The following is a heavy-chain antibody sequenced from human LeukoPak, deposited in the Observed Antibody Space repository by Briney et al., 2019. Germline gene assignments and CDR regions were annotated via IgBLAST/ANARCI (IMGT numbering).Heavy chain of an antibody. CDR3: ASLNHYYGMDV. CDR1: GGSISSYY. J-gene: IGHJ6*02. Sequence: SETLSLTCTVSGGSISSYYWSWIRQPPGKGLEWIGYIYYSGSTNYNPSLKSRVTISVDTSKNQFSLKLSSVTAADTAVYYCASLNHYYGMDVWGQGTTVTVSS. CDR2: IYYSGST. V-gene: IGHV4-59*12.